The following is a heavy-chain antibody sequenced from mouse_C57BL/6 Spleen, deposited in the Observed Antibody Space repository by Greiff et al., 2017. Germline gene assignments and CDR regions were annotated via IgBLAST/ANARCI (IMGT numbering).Heavy chain of an antibody. D-gene: IGHD2-13*01. CDR1: GYTFTDYE. J-gene: IGHJ4*01. V-gene: IGHV1-15*01. Sequence: VQLQQPGAELVRPGASVTLSCKASGYTFTDYEMPWVKQTPVHGLEWIGAIDPETGGTAYNQKFKGKAILTADKSSSTAYMELRSLTSEDSAVYYCARGSDLYDAMDYWGQGTSVTVSS. CDR2: IDPETGGT. CDR3: ARGSDLYDAMDY.